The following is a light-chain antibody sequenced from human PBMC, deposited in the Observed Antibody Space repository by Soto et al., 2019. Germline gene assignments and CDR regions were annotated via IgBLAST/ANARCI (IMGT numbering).Light chain of an antibody. J-gene: IGKJ1*01. V-gene: IGKV2-40*01. CDR2: TVS. Sequence: IVMTQTPVSLPVTPGEPASISCRSSQSLLDTDDGNIYLDWYLQKPGQSPQLLIYTVSFRAPGVPDRFSGSASGADFTLKISRVEAEDVGLYYCMQRIEFPWTFGQGTKVEIK. CDR3: MQRIEFPWT. CDR1: QSLLDTDDGNIY.